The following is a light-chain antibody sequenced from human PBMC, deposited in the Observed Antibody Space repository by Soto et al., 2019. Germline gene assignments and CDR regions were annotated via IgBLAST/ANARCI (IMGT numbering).Light chain of an antibody. Sequence: DIQMTQSPSSLSASVGDRVIITCRASQSISTYLNWYQQKPGKAPKLLIYAASSLQSGVPSRFSGSGSGTDFTLTITSLQPEDFATYYCQQTEFGQGTKVEI. V-gene: IGKV1-39*01. CDR2: AAS. CDR3: QQTE. CDR1: QSISTY. J-gene: IGKJ1*01.